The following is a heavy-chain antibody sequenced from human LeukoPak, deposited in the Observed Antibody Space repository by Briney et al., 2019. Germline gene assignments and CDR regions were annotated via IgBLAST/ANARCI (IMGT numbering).Heavy chain of an antibody. J-gene: IGHJ4*02. V-gene: IGHV4-39*07. CDR2: IYYSGST. CDR1: GGSISSSSYY. CDR3: ARDGGLLGWDY. Sequence: PSETLSLTCTVSGGSISSSSYYWGWIRQPPGKGLEWIGSIYYSGSTYYNPSLKSRVTISVDTSKNQFSLKLSSVTAADTAVYYCARDGGLLGWDYWGQGTLVTVSS. D-gene: IGHD3-16*01.